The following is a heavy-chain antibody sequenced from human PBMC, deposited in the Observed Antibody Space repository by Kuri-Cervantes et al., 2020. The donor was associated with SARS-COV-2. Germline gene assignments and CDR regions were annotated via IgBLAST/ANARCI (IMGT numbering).Heavy chain of an antibody. D-gene: IGHD3-3*01. CDR2: SNPNSGGT. V-gene: IGHV1-2*02. CDR1: GYTFTGYY. CDR3: ARETNGIWSGYSDY. Sequence: ASVKVSCKASGYTFTGYYMHGVRQAPGQGLEWMGWSNPNSGGTNYAQKFQGRVTMTRDTSISTAYMELSRLRSDDTAVYYCARETNGIWSGYSDYWGQGTLVTVSS. J-gene: IGHJ4*02.